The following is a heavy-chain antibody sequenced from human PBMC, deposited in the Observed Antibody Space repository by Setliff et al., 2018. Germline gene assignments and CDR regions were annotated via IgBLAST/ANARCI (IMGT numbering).Heavy chain of an antibody. CDR2: IYAGEAT. J-gene: IGHJ4*02. CDR3: ARAIVVVPPNALKVYFDH. D-gene: IGHD2-2*01. Sequence: PSETLSLTCTVSGDSISNYYWIRQTAGKGLEWIGSIYAGEATYYNPSLGSRVVISVDSSKKRFSLKVSSVTAADTAVYYCARAIVVVPPNALKVYFDHWGPGVQVTVSS. CDR1: GDSISNYY. V-gene: IGHV4-4*07.